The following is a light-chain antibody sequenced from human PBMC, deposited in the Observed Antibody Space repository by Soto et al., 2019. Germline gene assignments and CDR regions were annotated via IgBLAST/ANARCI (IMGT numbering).Light chain of an antibody. CDR1: QSVNSNY. V-gene: IGKV3-20*01. CDR2: GAS. CDR3: QQYDNSPRT. Sequence: EIVLTQSPGTLSLSPGERATLSCRASQSVNSNYLAWYQQKPGQGPRLLMYGASSRATGIPDRFSGSGSGTDFTLTISSLEPEDFAVYYWQQYDNSPRTFGQGTKVEIK. J-gene: IGKJ1*01.